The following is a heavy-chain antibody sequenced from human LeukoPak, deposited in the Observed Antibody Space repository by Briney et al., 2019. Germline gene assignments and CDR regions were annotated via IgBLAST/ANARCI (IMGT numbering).Heavy chain of an antibody. CDR3: ARDLCGGDCMSGTGWFDP. Sequence: PGGSLRLSCAASGFTFSSYAMSWVRQAPGKGLEWVSAISGSGGSTYYADSVKGRFTISRDNSKNTLYLQMNSLRAEDTAVYYCARDLCGGDCMSGTGWFDPWGQGTLVTVSS. D-gene: IGHD2-21*02. J-gene: IGHJ5*02. V-gene: IGHV3-23*01. CDR2: ISGSGGST. CDR1: GFTFSSYA.